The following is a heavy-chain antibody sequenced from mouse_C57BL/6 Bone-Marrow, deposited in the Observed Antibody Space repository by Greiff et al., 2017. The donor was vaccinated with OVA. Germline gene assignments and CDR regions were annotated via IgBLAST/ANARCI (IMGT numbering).Heavy chain of an antibody. CDR1: GFTFSDYG. J-gene: IGHJ4*01. V-gene: IGHV5-15*04. D-gene: IGHD4-1*01. CDR2: ISNLAYSI. CDR3: ARRTGMSFYAMDY. Sequence: EVKLMESGGGLVQPGGSLKLSCAASGFTFSDYGMAWVRQAPRKGPEWVAFISNLAYSIYYADTVTGRFTISRENAKNTLYLEMSSLRSEDTAMYYCARRTGMSFYAMDYWGQGTSVTVSS.